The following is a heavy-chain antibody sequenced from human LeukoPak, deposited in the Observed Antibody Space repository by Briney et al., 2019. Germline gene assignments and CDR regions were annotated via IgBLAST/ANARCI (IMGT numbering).Heavy chain of an antibody. CDR2: INPNSGGT. J-gene: IGHJ4*02. Sequence: GASVKVSCKTSGYTFTDYYMHWVRQAPGQGLEWMGWINPNSGGTNYAQKFQGRVTMTRDTSITTAYMELSSLRSDDTAMYYCARYCSGGSCLGSFDYWGQETLLTVSS. D-gene: IGHD2-15*01. CDR3: ARYCSGGSCLGSFDY. CDR1: GYTFTDYY. V-gene: IGHV1-2*02.